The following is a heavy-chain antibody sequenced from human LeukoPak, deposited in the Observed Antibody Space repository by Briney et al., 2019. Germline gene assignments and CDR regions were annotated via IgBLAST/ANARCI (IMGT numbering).Heavy chain of an antibody. CDR2: IYPGDSDT. D-gene: IGHD3-10*01. CDR1: GYRFTTNC. J-gene: IGHJ4*02. CDR3: ASPQMVHF. Sequence: GESLKISCMTSGYRFTTNCIGWVRQMPGKGLEWMGIIYPGDSDTRYNPSFQGQVTISANKTISTAYLQWSSLKASDTAMYYCASPQMVHFWGQGTLVTVSS. V-gene: IGHV5-51*01.